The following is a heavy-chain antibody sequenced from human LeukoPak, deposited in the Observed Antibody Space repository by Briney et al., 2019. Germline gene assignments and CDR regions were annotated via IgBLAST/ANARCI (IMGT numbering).Heavy chain of an antibody. CDR1: GGSINSGGYY. Sequence: SETLSLTCTVSGGSINSGGYYWSWIRQYPGKDLEWIGYISFSGSTYYNPSLKSRVTISIQTSKNQFSLKLIPVTAADTAVYYCARHAYGDYPFDYWGQGTLVTVSS. D-gene: IGHD4-17*01. CDR2: ISFSGST. CDR3: ARHAYGDYPFDY. V-gene: IGHV4-31*03. J-gene: IGHJ4*02.